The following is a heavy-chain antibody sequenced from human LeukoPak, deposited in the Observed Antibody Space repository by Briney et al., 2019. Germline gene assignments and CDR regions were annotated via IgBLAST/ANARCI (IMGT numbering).Heavy chain of an antibody. CDR2: IESKTDGGTT. CDR3: TTFSIIVVN. V-gene: IGHV3-15*04. J-gene: IGHJ6*02. D-gene: IGHD3-22*01. CDR1: GFTFSNAW. Sequence: PGGSLRLSCAASGFTFSNAWMNWVRQAPGKGLEWVGRIESKTDGGTTHYAAPVKGRFTISRDDSKNTLYLQMDSLKTEDTAVYYCTTFSIIVVNWGQGTTVTVSS.